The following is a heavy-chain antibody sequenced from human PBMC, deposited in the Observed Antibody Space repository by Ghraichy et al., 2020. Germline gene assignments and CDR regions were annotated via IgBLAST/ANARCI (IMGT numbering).Heavy chain of an antibody. CDR2: ISGSGGST. CDR3: AKGGYESSCSFNYFDH. V-gene: IGHV3-23*01. D-gene: IGHD3-22*01. CDR1: GFTFSSHA. Sequence: GGSLRLSCAASGFTFSSHAMSWVRQAPGKGLEWVSSISGSGGSTYYADSVKGRFTTSRDNSKSTLYLQMNSLRAEDTAFYYCAKGGYESSCSFNYFDHWGQGTLVTVSS. J-gene: IGHJ4*02.